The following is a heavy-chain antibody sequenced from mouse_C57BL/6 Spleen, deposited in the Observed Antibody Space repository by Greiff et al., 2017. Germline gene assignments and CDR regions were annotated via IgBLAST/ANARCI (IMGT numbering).Heavy chain of an antibody. Sequence: EVQLQQSGPELVKPGASVKISCKASGYTFTDYYMNWVKQSHGKSLEWIGDINPNNGGISYHQKFMGKATLTVDKSSSTAYMELRSLTSEDSAVYYCASYESFAYWGQGTLVTVSA. CDR3: ASYESFAY. J-gene: IGHJ3*01. CDR2: INPNNGGI. V-gene: IGHV1-26*01. D-gene: IGHD2-3*01. CDR1: GYTFTDYY.